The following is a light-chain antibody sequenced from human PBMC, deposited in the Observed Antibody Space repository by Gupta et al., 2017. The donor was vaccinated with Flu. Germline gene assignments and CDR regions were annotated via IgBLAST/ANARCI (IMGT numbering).Light chain of an antibody. CDR2: GAS. V-gene: IGKV1-39*01. Sequence: DFQMTQPPSSLSASVGDRVTITCRASQSVRGYVNWYRQKPGKAPELLIYGASSWQSGVPSRFSGSGFGTDFTLTINRLQSEDFATYYCQQTYSWSSWTFGQGTRVEIK. J-gene: IGKJ1*01. CDR1: QSVRGY. CDR3: QQTYSWSSWT.